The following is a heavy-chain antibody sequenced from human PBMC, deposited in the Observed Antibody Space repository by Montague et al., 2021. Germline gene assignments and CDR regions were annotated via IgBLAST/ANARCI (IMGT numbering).Heavy chain of an antibody. CDR1: GGSISEFY. CDR3: ARRLGIRAPFDY. V-gene: IGHV4-59*08. J-gene: IGHJ4*02. D-gene: IGHD7-27*01. CDR2: IYDSGTT. Sequence: SETLSLMCTVTGGSISEFYWSWIRQSPEKGLEWIGYIYDSGTTNYNPSLKSRVTISADTSMNQFSLNLRSVTAADTAVYFCARRLGIRAPFDYWGQGTLVTVSS.